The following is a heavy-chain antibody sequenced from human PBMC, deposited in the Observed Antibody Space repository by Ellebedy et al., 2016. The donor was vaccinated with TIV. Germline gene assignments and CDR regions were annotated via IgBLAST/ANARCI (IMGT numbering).Heavy chain of an antibody. CDR2: IKQDGSEK. Sequence: PGGSLRLSCAASGFTFTTYWMTWVRQAPGKGLAWVANIKQDGSEKYVDSVKGRFTISRDNSKNTLYLQMNSLRAGDTAIYYCARLRYFGSGSYSDYWGQGTLVTVSS. V-gene: IGHV3-7*03. CDR1: GFTFTTYW. CDR3: ARLRYFGSGSYSDY. D-gene: IGHD3-10*01. J-gene: IGHJ4*02.